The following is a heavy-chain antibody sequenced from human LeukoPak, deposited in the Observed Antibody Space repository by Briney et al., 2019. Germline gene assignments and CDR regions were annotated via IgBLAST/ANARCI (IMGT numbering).Heavy chain of an antibody. D-gene: IGHD1-26*01. CDR2: INWNGGST. J-gene: IGHJ3*02. CDR3: AGMYSGSYFAAFDI. V-gene: IGHV3-20*04. CDR1: GFTFDDYG. Sequence: PGGSLRLSCAASGFTFDDYGMSWVRQAPGKGLEWVSGINWNGGSTGYADSVKGRFTISRDNAKNSLYLQMNSLRAEDTALYYCAGMYSGSYFAAFDIWGQGTMVTVSS.